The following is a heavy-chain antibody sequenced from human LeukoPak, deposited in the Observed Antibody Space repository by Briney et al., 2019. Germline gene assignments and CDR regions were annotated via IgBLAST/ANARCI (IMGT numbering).Heavy chain of an antibody. CDR3: ARGSATASYDFDY. D-gene: IGHD6-13*01. J-gene: IGHJ4*02. CDR2: INPSGGGS. CDR1: GYTFTDYF. V-gene: IGHV1-46*01. Sequence: ASLKVSCKASGYTFTDYFIHWVRQAPGQGLEWMGIINPSGGGSSYAQKFQGRVTMTRDTSTSTVYMELSSLRSEDTAVFYCARGSATASYDFDYWGQGTLVTVSS.